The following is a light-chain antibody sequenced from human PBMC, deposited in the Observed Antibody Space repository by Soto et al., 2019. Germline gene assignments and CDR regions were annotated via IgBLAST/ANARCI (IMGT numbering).Light chain of an antibody. CDR1: QDITSD. J-gene: IGKJ1*01. CDR2: DAS. CDR3: QQFNAYPRT. V-gene: IGKV1-13*02. Sequence: AIQLTQSPSSLSASLGDTVIITCRASQDITSDLAWYQQRPEKAPVLLIYDASRLESGVPPRFSGGGSGTEFSLTISSLQPEDFATYFCQQFNAYPRTFSQGTKVDIK.